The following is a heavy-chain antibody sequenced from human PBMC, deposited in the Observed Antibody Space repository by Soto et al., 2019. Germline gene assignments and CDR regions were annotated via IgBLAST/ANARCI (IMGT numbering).Heavy chain of an antibody. CDR1: GGSCSGYY. CDR3: ARGDNYDDLLSGTNGY. J-gene: IGHJ4*02. V-gene: IGHV4-34*01. CDR2: IHHSGST. D-gene: IGHD3-3*01. Sequence: QVQLQQWGAGLLKPSETLSLTCAVYGGSCSGYYWSWIRQPSGKGLVWSGEIHHSGSTNYNPSLKSRVNISVATYKTQFSLKLRSVTAADKAVYYCARGDNYDDLLSGTNGYWGQGTLVTVAS.